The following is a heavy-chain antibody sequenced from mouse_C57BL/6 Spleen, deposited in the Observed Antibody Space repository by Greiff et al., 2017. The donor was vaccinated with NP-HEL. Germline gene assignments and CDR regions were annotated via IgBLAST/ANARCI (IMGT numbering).Heavy chain of an antibody. Sequence: QVQLQQPGAELVRPGSSVKLSCKASGYTFTSYWMDWVKQRHGQGLEWIGNIYPSDSGTNYNQKFKDKATLTVDKSSNTAYMQLSSLTSEDSAVYCSTRTWFAYWGQGTLVTVSA. J-gene: IGHJ3*01. CDR2: IYPSDSGT. V-gene: IGHV1-61*01. CDR1: GYTFTSYW. CDR3: TRTWFAY.